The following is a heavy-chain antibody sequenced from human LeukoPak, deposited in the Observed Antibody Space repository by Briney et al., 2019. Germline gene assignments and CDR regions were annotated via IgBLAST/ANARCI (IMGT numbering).Heavy chain of an antibody. V-gene: IGHV1-3*03. J-gene: IGHJ5*02. D-gene: IGHD2-15*01. CDR2: INAGNGNT. Sequence: ASVKVSCKASGYTFTSYAMHWVRQAPGQRLEWMGWINAGNGNTKYSQEFQGRVTITRDTSASTAYMELSSLRSEDMAVYYCARSLLVVAATPNWFDPWGQGTLVTVSS. CDR1: GYTFTSYA. CDR3: ARSLLVVAATPNWFDP.